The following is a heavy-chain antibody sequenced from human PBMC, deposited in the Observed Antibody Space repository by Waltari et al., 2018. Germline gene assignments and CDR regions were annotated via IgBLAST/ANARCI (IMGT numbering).Heavy chain of an antibody. Sequence: QVQLQESGPGLVKPSETLSLTCAVFGHSIRSEYFWGWIRQPPGKGLEWIGTTHHDGPTFSSPSLQNRITISLDTSTNQFSLRLRSMTAADTAVYYCAAVAWHYSVRIDYWGQGTLVTVSS. CDR1: GHSIRSEYF. J-gene: IGHJ4*02. CDR3: AAVAWHYSVRIDY. V-gene: IGHV4-38-2*01. D-gene: IGHD6-19*01. CDR2: THHDGPT.